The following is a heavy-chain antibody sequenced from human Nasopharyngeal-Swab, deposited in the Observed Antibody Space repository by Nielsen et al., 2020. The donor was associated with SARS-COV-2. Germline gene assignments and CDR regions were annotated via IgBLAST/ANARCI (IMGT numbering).Heavy chain of an antibody. J-gene: IGHJ4*02. V-gene: IGHV3-30*03. CDR3: ATPCNSYGYRGPFDY. D-gene: IGHD3-16*01. Sequence: GESLKISCAASGFTFSSYGMHWVRQAPGKGLEWVALISYDGSNKYYADSVKGRFTISRDNSKNTLYLQMNSLRAEDTAVYYCATPCNSYGYRGPFDYWGQGTLVTVSS. CDR1: GFTFSSYG. CDR2: ISYDGSNK.